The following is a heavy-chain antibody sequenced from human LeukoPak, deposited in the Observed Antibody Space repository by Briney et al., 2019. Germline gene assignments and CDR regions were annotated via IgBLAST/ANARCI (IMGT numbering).Heavy chain of an antibody. J-gene: IGHJ6*02. Sequence: ASVKVSCKASGYTFTSYGISWVRQAPGQGLEWMRWTSAYNDNTNYAQKLQGRVTMTTDTSTSTAYMELRSLRSDDTAVYYCARDYYDSSPEPNYYYCGMDVWGQGTTVTASS. CDR1: GYTFTSYG. D-gene: IGHD3-22*01. CDR2: TSAYNDNT. CDR3: ARDYYDSSPEPNYYYCGMDV. V-gene: IGHV1-18*01.